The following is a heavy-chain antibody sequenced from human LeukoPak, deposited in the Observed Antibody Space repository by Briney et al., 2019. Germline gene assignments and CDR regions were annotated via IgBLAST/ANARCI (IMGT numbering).Heavy chain of an antibody. Sequence: NPNSGGTNYAQKFQGRVTMTRDTSISTAYMELSRLRSDDTAVYYCARKVVPAAPYLYYYYGMDVWGQGTTVTVSS. D-gene: IGHD2-2*01. CDR2: NPNSGGT. CDR3: ARKVVPAAPYLYYYYGMDV. J-gene: IGHJ6*02. V-gene: IGHV1-2*02.